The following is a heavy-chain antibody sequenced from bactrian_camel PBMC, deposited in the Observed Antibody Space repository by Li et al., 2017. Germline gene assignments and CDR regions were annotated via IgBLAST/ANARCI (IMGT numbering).Heavy chain of an antibody. CDR3: AADARQYAGSWRSLVADSFDY. V-gene: IGHV3S53*01. CDR2: YTDSVRT. J-gene: IGHJ4*01. Sequence: HVQLVESGGGSVQAGESLRLSCVATGLKRTQHCLGWFRQSTGKEREAVATYTDSVRTSYLDSVKGRFTISKDNAKNTLYLQMNSLKPDDTAMYYCAADARQYAGSWRSLVADSFDYWGQGTQVTVS. D-gene: IGHD6*01. CDR1: GLKRTQHC.